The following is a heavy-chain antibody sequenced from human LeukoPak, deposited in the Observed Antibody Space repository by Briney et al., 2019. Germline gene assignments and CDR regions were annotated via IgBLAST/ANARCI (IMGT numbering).Heavy chain of an antibody. J-gene: IGHJ6*04. Sequence: GGSLRLSCAASGFTLSSYGMSWVRQAPGKGLEWVSDISDGGGGTHYADSVKGRFTISRDTSKNTLYLQMNSLRAEDTAVYYCAELGITMIGGVWGKGTTVTISS. V-gene: IGHV3-23*01. CDR2: ISDGGGGT. CDR1: GFTLSSYG. D-gene: IGHD3-10*02. CDR3: AELGITMIGGV.